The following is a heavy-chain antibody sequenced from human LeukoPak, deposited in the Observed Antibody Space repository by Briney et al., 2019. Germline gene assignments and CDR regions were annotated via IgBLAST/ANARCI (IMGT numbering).Heavy chain of an antibody. CDR2: ISYDGSNK. CDR1: GFTFSSYG. V-gene: IGHV3-30*18. Sequence: PGRSLRLSCAASGFTFSSYGMHWVRQAPGKGLEWVAVISYDGSNKYYADSVKGRFTISRDNSKNTLYLQMNSLRAEDTAVYYCAKESIPVDTATGEFDYWGQGTLVTVSS. CDR3: AKESIPVDTATGEFDY. J-gene: IGHJ4*02. D-gene: IGHD5-18*01.